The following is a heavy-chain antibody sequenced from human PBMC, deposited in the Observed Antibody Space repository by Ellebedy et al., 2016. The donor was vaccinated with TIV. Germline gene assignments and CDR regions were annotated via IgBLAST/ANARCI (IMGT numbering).Heavy chain of an antibody. CDR1: GGSITNYC. D-gene: IGHD5-12*01. V-gene: IGHV4-59*08. CDR2: IYNSGST. J-gene: IGHJ4*02. Sequence: MPSETLSLTCTVSGGSITNYCWSWIRQPPGEGLEWIGYIYNSGSTNYNPSLKSRVTISVDTSKNQFSLKLTSVTAADTAIYYCARHVNIVAKFDFWGQGSLVTVSS. CDR3: ARHVNIVAKFDF.